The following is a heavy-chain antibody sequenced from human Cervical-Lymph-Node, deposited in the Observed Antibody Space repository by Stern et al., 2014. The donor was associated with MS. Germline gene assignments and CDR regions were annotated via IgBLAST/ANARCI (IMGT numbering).Heavy chain of an antibody. CDR1: GFTFSSYD. Sequence: VQLVESGGGVVQPGRSRRLSCAASGFTFSSYDLHWVRQGPGKGLEWVASISYDGSNKSYADSVKGRFTISRDNSKNTLFLQMNSLRTEDTAVYYCAKNPGGFTIDWGQGTLVTVSS. J-gene: IGHJ4*02. V-gene: IGHV3-30*18. CDR3: AKNPGGFTID. D-gene: IGHD3-3*01. CDR2: ISYDGSNK.